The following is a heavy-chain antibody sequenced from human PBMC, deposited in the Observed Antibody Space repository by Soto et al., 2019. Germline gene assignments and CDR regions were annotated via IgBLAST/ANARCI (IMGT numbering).Heavy chain of an antibody. CDR1: GYTFTSYA. D-gene: IGHD1-20*01. V-gene: IGHV1-3*05. CDR2: INAGNGNT. CDR3: ARGITLPTPLDY. J-gene: IGHJ4*02. Sequence: QVQLVQSGAEEKKPGASVKVSCKASGYTFTSYAMHWVRQAPGQRLEWMGWINAGNGNTKYSQKFQGRITITRDTSASTAYMELSSLRSEDTAVYYCARGITLPTPLDYWGQGTLVTVSS.